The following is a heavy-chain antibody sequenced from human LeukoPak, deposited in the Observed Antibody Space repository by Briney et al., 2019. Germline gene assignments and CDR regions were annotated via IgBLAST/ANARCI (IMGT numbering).Heavy chain of an antibody. V-gene: IGHV1-18*01. Sequence: GASVKVSCKASGYTFTSYGISWVRQAPGQGLEWMGWISAYNGNTNYAQKFQGRVTMTRNTSISTAYMELSSLRSEDTAVYYCASTAGTHYYYYGMDVWGQGTTVTVSS. CDR2: ISAYNGNT. J-gene: IGHJ6*02. D-gene: IGHD6-13*01. CDR3: ASTAGTHYYYYGMDV. CDR1: GYTFTSYG.